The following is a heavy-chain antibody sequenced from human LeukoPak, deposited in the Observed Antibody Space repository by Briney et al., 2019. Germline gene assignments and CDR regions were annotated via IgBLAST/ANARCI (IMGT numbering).Heavy chain of an antibody. D-gene: IGHD2-15*01. J-gene: IGHJ3*02. CDR3: ARDGWSAFDI. CDR1: GYTFIGYS. CDR2: INPNSGGT. Sequence: ASVKVSCKASGYTFIGYSMHWVRQAPGQGLEWMGWINPNSGGTNYAQKFQGRVTVTRDTSISTAYMELSRLTSDDTAVYYCARDGWSAFDIWGQGTMDTVSS. V-gene: IGHV1-2*02.